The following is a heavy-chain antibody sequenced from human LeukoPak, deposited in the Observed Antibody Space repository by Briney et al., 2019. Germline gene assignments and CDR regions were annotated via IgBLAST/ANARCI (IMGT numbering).Heavy chain of an antibody. Sequence: GGSLRLSCAASGFTFSSYGMHWVRQALGKWLEWVAFIRYDGSNKYYADSVKGRFTISRDNSKNTLYLQMNSLRAEDTAVYYCATSRYYYDSSGYHEYFQHWGQGTLVTVSS. CDR1: GFTFSSYG. CDR2: IRYDGSNK. V-gene: IGHV3-30*02. CDR3: ATSRYYYDSSGYHEYFQH. D-gene: IGHD3-22*01. J-gene: IGHJ1*01.